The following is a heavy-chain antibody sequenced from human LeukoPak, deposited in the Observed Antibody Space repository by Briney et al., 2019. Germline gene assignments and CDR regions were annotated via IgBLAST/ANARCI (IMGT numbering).Heavy chain of an antibody. CDR2: IYWNDDK. V-gene: IGHV2-5*01. CDR3: AHSRGYCSSTSCYSGDYYYMDV. J-gene: IGHJ6*03. CDR1: GFSLSTSGVG. D-gene: IGHD2-2*01. Sequence: SGPTLVKPTQTLTLTCTFSGFSLSTSGVGVGWIRQPPGKALEWLALIYWNDDKRYSPSLKSRLTITKDTSKNQVVLTMTNMDPVDTATYYCAHSRGYCSSTSCYSGDYYYMDVWGKGTTVTVSS.